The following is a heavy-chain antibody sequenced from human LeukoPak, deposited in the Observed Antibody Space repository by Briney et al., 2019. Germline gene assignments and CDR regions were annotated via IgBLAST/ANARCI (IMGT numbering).Heavy chain of an antibody. CDR1: GYTFTSYY. CDR2: INPSGGST. Sequence: GASVKASCKASGYTFTSYYMHWVRQAPGQGLEWMGIINPSGGSTSYAQKFQGRVTMTRDMSTSTVYMELSSLRSEDTAVYYCARAGYCSGGSCSRYFDLWGRGTLVTVSS. J-gene: IGHJ2*01. D-gene: IGHD2-15*01. V-gene: IGHV1-46*01. CDR3: ARAGYCSGGSCSRYFDL.